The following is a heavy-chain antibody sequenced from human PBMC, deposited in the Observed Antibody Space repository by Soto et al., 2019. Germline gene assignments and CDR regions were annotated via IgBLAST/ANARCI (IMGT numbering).Heavy chain of an antibody. CDR2: ITGGGGST. CDR3: AKDSGDH. J-gene: IGHJ5*02. D-gene: IGHD1-26*01. V-gene: IGHV3-23*01. CDR1: GFTFSSYA. Sequence: PGGSLRLSCAASGFTFSSYAMSWVRQAPGKGLEWVSVITGGGGSTYYGDSVRGRFTISRDNSKNTLYLQMNSLRAEDTAVYYCAKDSGDHWGQGTLVTVSS.